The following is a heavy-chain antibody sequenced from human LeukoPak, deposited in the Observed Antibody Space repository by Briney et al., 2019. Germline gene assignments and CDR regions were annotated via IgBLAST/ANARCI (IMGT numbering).Heavy chain of an antibody. CDR3: AKARYSGSPALDF. CDR1: GFTFSSNG. V-gene: IGHV3-30*02. J-gene: IGHJ4*02. CDR2: TRYDESKT. D-gene: IGHD1-26*01. Sequence: GSLRLSCAAAGFTFSSNGMHWVRQNPGKGVDWVAFTRYDESKTFYGDSVRGRFTISRDNSKNTLYLQMNGLTTDDSALYYCAKARYSGSPALDFWGQGTLVIVSS.